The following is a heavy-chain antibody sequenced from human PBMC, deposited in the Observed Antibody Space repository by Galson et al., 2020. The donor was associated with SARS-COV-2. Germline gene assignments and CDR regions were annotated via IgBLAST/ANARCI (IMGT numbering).Heavy chain of an antibody. J-gene: IGHJ4*02. CDR2: IYHSGST. CDR1: GYSISSGYY. CDR3: ARDRERNQYGNYASY. V-gene: IGHV4-38-2*02. Sequence: SETLSLTCTVSGYSISSGYYWGWIRKPPGKGLEWIGSIYHSGSTYYNPSLKSRVTISVDTSKNQFSLKLSSVTAADTAVYYCARDRERNQYGNYASYWGQGTLVTVSS. D-gene: IGHD4-17*01.